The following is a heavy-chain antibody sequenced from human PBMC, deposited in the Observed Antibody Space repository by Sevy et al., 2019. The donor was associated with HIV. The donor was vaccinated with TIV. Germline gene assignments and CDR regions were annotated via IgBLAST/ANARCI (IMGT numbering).Heavy chain of an antibody. V-gene: IGHV3-23*01. Sequence: GGSLRLSCKPSGFTLTSYDMSWVRQAPGKGLEWVSTIYGSGGATYYADSVKGRFTISRDNSKNTLYLQMNSLRIEDTAVYYCAGGRYDSSGSFDAFDIWGQGTMVTVSS. CDR3: AGGRYDSSGSFDAFDI. J-gene: IGHJ3*02. CDR1: GFTLTSYD. D-gene: IGHD3-22*01. CDR2: IYGSGGAT.